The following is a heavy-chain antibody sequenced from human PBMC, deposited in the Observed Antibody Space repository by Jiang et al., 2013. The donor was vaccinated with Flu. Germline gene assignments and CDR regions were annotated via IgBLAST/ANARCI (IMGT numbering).Heavy chain of an antibody. D-gene: IGHD3-10*01. J-gene: IGHJ5*02. V-gene: IGHV4-59*01. CDR3: ASSTRGLRALDP. CDR2: IKYSGST. CDR1: GGSINNNY. Sequence: PGLVKPSETLSLICIVSGGSINNNYWNWIRQPPGKGLEWIGYIKYSGSTNYNPSLKSRVTISLDTSRNQFSLKLTSVTAADTAIYYCASSTRGLRALDPWGQGTLVTVSS.